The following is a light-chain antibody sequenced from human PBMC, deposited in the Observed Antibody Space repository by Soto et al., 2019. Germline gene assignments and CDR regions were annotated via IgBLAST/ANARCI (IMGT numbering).Light chain of an antibody. CDR1: SSDVGGYNS. CDR2: DVS. CDR3: TSYAARSNYV. V-gene: IGLV2-8*01. J-gene: IGLJ1*01. Sequence: QSALTQPPSASGSPGQSVAISCTGTSSDVGGYNSVSWYQQHPGKAPKLMIYDVSKRPSGVPDRFSGSKSGNTASLTVSGLQAEDEADYYCTSYAARSNYVFGTESKVTVL.